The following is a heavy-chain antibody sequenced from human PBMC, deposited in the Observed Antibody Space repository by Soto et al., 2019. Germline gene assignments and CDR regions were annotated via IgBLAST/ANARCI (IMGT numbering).Heavy chain of an antibody. J-gene: IGHJ4*02. CDR3: ARAYGGEADY. V-gene: IGHV4-59*01. Sequence: SETLSLTCTVSGGSISSYYWSWIRQPPGKGLEWIGYIYYSGSTNYNPSLKSRVTISVDTSKNQFSLKLSSVTAADTAVYYCARAYGGEADYWGQGALVTGSS. CDR2: IYYSGST. D-gene: IGHD5-12*01. CDR1: GGSISSYY.